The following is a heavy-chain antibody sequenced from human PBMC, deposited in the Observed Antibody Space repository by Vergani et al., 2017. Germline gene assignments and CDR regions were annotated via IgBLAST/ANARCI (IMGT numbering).Heavy chain of an antibody. J-gene: IGHJ5*01. Sequence: EVQLVESGGGSVPSGGSLRLSCVASGFSFNTYWMHWVRQVPGKGLMWVARIDEYGNRATYGDFETGRFTISRDNAKNTVFLQMNNLRADDAGVYYCVRTEYCTGIACNTRFDSWGQGALVTVSS. CDR3: VRTEYCTGIACNTRFDS. CDR1: GFSFNTYW. D-gene: IGHD2-8*02. CDR2: IDEYGNRA. V-gene: IGHV3-74*03.